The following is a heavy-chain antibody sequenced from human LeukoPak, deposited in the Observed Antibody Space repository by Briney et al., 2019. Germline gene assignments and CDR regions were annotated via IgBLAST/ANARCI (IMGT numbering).Heavy chain of an antibody. J-gene: IGHJ5*02. V-gene: IGHV1-2*02. CDR3: ARAYEYGWFDP. CDR2: INPKTGDT. D-gene: IGHD4/OR15-4a*01. Sequence: ASVKVSCKASGYTVTAHYLRWVRQAPGQGLEWMGWINPKTGDTTYAQSFRGTVTMTWDTSITTAYMELISLRSDDTAMYYCARAYEYGWFDPWGQGTQVTVSS. CDR1: GYTVTAHY.